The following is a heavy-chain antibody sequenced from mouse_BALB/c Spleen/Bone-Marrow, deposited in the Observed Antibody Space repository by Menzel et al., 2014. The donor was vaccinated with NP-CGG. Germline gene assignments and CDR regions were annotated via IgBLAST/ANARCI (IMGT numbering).Heavy chain of an antibody. D-gene: IGHD2-14*01. CDR1: GFNIKDTY. J-gene: IGHJ1*01. CDR2: IDPANGNT. CDR3: ASYRYAWYFDV. V-gene: IGHV14-3*02. Sequence: VHVKQSGAELVKPGASVKLSCTASGFNIKDTYMHWVKQRPEQGLEWIGRIDPANGNTKYDPKFQGKATITADTSSNTAYPQLSSLTSEDTAVYYCASYRYAWYFDVWGAGTTVTVSS.